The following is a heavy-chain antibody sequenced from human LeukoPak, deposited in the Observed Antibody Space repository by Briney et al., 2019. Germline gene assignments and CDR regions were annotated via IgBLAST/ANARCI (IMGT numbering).Heavy chain of an antibody. J-gene: IGHJ5*02. CDR2: IIPIFGTA. V-gene: IGHV1-69*13. CDR1: EYTFSVYH. D-gene: IGHD2-2*01. Sequence: GASVKVSCKASEYTFSVYHIHWVRQAPGQGLEWMGGIIPIFGTANYAQKFQGRVTITADESTSTAYMELSSLRSEDTAVYYCAGHCSSTSCYAIDTENWFDPWGQGTLVTVSS. CDR3: AGHCSSTSCYAIDTENWFDP.